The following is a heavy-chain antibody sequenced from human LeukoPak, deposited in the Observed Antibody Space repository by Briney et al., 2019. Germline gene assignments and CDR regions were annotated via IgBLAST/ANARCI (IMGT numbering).Heavy chain of an antibody. CDR3: ARNQRYFDWLSGPYYYYYYMDV. J-gene: IGHJ6*03. D-gene: IGHD3-9*01. V-gene: IGHV4-34*01. CDR1: GGSFSGYY. Sequence: SETLSLTCAVYGGSFSGYYWSWIRQPPGKGLEWIGEINHGGSTNYNPSLKSRVTISVDTSKNQFSLKLSSVTAADTAVYYCARNQRYFDWLSGPYYYYYYMDVWGKGTTVTISS. CDR2: INHGGST.